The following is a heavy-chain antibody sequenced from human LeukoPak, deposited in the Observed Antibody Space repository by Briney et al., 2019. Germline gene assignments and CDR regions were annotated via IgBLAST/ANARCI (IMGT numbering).Heavy chain of an antibody. Sequence: ASVKVSCKVSGYTLTELSMHWVRQAPGKGLEWMGGFDPEDGETIYAQKFQGRVTTTEDTSTDTAYMELSSLRSEDTAVYYCATALSVYSYGSFFDYWGQGTLVAVSS. CDR2: FDPEDGET. V-gene: IGHV1-24*01. CDR3: ATALSVYSYGSFFDY. J-gene: IGHJ4*02. CDR1: GYTLTELS. D-gene: IGHD5-18*01.